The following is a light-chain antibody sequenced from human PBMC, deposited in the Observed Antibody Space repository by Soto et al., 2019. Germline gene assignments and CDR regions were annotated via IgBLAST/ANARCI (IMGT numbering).Light chain of an antibody. CDR1: SSDVGSYNR. J-gene: IGLJ1*01. CDR2: EVS. CDR3: STYTSSSTYV. Sequence: QSVLTQPPSVSESPGQSVTISCTGTSSDVGSYNRVSWYQQPPGTAPKLIIYEVSNRPSGVPDRFSGSRSGNTASLTISGLQAEDEADYYCSTYTSSSTYVFGTGTKVTVL. V-gene: IGLV2-18*02.